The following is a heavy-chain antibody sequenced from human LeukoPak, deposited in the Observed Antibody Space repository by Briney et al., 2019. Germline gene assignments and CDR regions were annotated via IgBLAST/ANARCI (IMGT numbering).Heavy chain of an antibody. CDR3: ARDPIGSRWPYYFDY. V-gene: IGHV1-18*01. CDR2: ISAYNGNT. CDR1: GYTFTSYG. J-gene: IGHJ4*02. Sequence: ASVKVSCKASGYTFTSYGISWVRQAPGQGLEWMGWISAYNGNTNYAQKLQGRVTMTRDTSTSTVYMELSSLRSEDTAVYYCARDPIGSRWPYYFDYWGQGTLVTVSS. D-gene: IGHD6-13*01.